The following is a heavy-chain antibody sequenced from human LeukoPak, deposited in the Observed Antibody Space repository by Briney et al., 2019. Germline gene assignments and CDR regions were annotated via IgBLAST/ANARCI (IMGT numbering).Heavy chain of an antibody. V-gene: IGHV1-2*06. Sequence: GASVKVSCKASGGTFSSYAISWVRQAPGQGLEWMGRINPNSGGTNYAQKFQGRVTMTRDTSISTAYMELSRLRSDDTAVYYCARARVWFDPWGQGTLVTVSS. CDR2: INPNSGGT. CDR1: GGTFSSYA. CDR3: ARARVWFDP. J-gene: IGHJ5*02.